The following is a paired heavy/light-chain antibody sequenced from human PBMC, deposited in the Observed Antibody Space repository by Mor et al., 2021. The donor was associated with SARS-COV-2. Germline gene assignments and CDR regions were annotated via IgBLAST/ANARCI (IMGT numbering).Heavy chain of an antibody. CDR3: VGWLSRREAFDL. CDR1: GGSISNYY. D-gene: IGHD2-21*01. V-gene: IGHV4-59*08. J-gene: IGHJ3*01. Sequence: QVQLQEPGPGLVRPSETLSLTCTVSGGSISNYYWNWIRQPPGKGLEWIGFSHYSGVTKYNPSLESRVSMSVDTALNQLSLKLNSMTAADTAVYYCVGWLSRREAFDLWGQGTMVTVSS. CDR2: SHYSGVT.
Light chain of an antibody. J-gene: IGKJ4*01. V-gene: IGKV3-20*01. CDR3: QQWDHSVVT. CDR2: GAS. Sequence: EIVLTQSPGTLSLSPGERAILSCRASQTITSTYLAWYQRKPGQAPRLLIYGASTRATGIPDRFSGSGSGTDFSLTISRLEPEDCAVYYCQQWDHSVVTFGGGTRVEI. CDR1: QTITSTY.